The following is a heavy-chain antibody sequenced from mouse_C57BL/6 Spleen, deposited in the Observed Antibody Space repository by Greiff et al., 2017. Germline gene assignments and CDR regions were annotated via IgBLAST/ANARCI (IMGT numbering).Heavy chain of an antibody. CDR3: ASPYCGNCDVGY. CDR2: IYPGDGDT. Sequence: QVQLKESGAELVKPGASVKISCKASGYAFSGSWMNWVKQRPGQGLEWIGRIYPGDGDTNYNAKFKGKATLTADKSSSTAYMHLSCLTSEDSAVYVCASPYCGNCDVGYWGQGTTLTVSA. V-gene: IGHV1-82*01. J-gene: IGHJ2*01. CDR1: GYAFSGSW. D-gene: IGHD2-1*01.